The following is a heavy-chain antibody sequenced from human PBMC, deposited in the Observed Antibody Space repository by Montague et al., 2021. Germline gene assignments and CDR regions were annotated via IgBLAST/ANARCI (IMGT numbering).Heavy chain of an antibody. CDR2: LYYNGST. V-gene: IGHV4-39*02. CDR1: GGSTSSTSYY. J-gene: IGHJ5*02. CDR3: ARSLYCKGGSCYSGFDP. Sequence: SETLSLTCTVYGGSTSSTSYYWGWLRPPPGKEWEFIGVLYYNGSTYPTPTLKSPVTVSIYTSKNHLSLTLISATAADMAEYFCARSLYCKGGSCYSGFDPWGQGTLVTVSS. D-gene: IGHD2-15*01.